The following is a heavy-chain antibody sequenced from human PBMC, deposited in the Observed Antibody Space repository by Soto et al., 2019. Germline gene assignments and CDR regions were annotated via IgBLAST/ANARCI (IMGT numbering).Heavy chain of an antibody. D-gene: IGHD3-22*01. V-gene: IGHV3-9*01. CDR2: ISWNSGSI. J-gene: IGHJ4*02. CDR1: GLTFDDYA. CDR3: AKDTFSSGYYPDFDY. Sequence: GGSLRLSCAASGLTFDDYAMHWVRQAPGKGLEWVSGISWNSGSIGYVDSVKGRFTISRDNAKNSLYLQMNSLRAEDTALYYCAKDTFSSGYYPDFDYWGQGTLVTVSS.